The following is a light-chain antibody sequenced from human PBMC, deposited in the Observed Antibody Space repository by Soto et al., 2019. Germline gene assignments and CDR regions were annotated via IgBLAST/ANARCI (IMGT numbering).Light chain of an antibody. CDR1: SSDVGGYNY. CDR3: SSYAGSNNLV. CDR2: EVS. V-gene: IGLV2-8*01. J-gene: IGLJ3*02. Sequence: QSALTQPPSASGSPGQSVTISCTGTSSDVGGYNYVSWYQQHPGKAPKLMIYEVSKRPSGVPDRFSGSTSGNTASLTVSGLQAEDEADYYGSSYAGSNNLVFGGGTKVTVL.